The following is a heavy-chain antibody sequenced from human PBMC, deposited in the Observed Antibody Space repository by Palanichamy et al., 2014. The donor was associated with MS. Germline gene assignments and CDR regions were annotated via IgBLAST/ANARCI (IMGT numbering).Heavy chain of an antibody. CDR2: FYYSGST. J-gene: IGHJ4*02. CDR1: GGSVSSRPYY. V-gene: IGHV4-39*01. CDR3: AGTHEYNYGSGYFDY. Sequence: QLQLQESGPGLVKPSETLSLTCTVSGGSVSSRPYYWGWIRQPPGKGLEWIGSFYYSGSTYYNPSLKSRVTIFVDTPKNQSSLRLSSVTAADAAVYYCAGTHEYNYGSGYFDYWGQGTLVTVSS. D-gene: IGHD5-18*01.